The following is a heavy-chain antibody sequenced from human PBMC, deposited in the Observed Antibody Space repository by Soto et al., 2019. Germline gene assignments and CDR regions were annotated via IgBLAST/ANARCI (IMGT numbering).Heavy chain of an antibody. CDR2: IWGDGRNK. V-gene: IGHV3-33*01. CDR3: ARAPSPLSSSWSANSHYYYGMDV. D-gene: IGHD6-13*01. CDR1: GFTFSSYG. J-gene: IGHJ6*02. Sequence: QVQLVESGGGVVQPGRSLRLSCAASGFTFSSYGMHWIRQAPGKGREWVAVIWGDGRNKYYADSVKGRFTISRDNSKNALYLQMNRLRAEDTAVYYCARAPSPLSSSWSANSHYYYGMDVWGQGTTVTVSS.